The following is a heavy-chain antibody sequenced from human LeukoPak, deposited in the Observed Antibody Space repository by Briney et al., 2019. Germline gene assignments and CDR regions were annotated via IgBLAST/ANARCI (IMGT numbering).Heavy chain of an antibody. CDR3: ARGGVTLGEFDY. CDR2: ISNNGGYT. D-gene: IGHD3-10*01. J-gene: IGHJ4*02. Sequence: PGGSLRLSCAASGFTFSSSAMSWVRQAPGKGLEWVSAISNNGGYTYYADSVQGRFTISRDNSKNTLYLQMNSLRAEDTAVYYCARGGVTLGEFDYWGQGTLVTVSS. CDR1: GFTFSSSA. V-gene: IGHV3-23*01.